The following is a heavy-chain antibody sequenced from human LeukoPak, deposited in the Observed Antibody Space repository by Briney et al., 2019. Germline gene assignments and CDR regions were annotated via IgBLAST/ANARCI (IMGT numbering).Heavy chain of an antibody. V-gene: IGHV1-46*01. J-gene: IGHJ5*02. CDR1: GFTFTSYY. CDR2: INPSGSYT. CDR3: ARFIAAAGTRWFDP. Sequence: ASVKVSCKASGFTFTSYYMHWVRQAPGQGLEWIGIINPSGSYTSYAQKFQGRVTMTRDTSISTAYMELSRLRSDDTAVYYCARFIAAAGTRWFDPWGQGTLVTVSS. D-gene: IGHD6-13*01.